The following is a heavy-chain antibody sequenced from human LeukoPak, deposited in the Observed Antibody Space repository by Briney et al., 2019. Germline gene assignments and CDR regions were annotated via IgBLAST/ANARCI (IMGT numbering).Heavy chain of an antibody. J-gene: IGHJ5*02. V-gene: IGHV4-59*08. CDR1: GGSISNYY. D-gene: IGHD2-2*01. CDR2: IYYTGNT. CDR3: VRDRRHIVVPLPATVHLSVNWFDP. Sequence: SETLSLTCTVSGGSISNYYWSWIRQSPGKGLEWIGYIYYTGNTNYNPSLESRVIISVDTSKNQFSLKLSSVTAADTAVYYCVRDRRHIVVPLPATVHLSVNWFDPWGQGTLVTVTS.